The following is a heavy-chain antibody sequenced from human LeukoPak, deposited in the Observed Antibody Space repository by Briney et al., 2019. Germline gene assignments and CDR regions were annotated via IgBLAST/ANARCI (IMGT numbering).Heavy chain of an antibody. D-gene: IGHD3-3*01. CDR1: GDSVSSNSAA. V-gene: IGHV6-1*01. CDR3: ARGENYDFWSGYDHYYYYYGVDV. CDR2: TYYRSKWYN. Sequence: SQTLSLTCAISGDSVSSNSAAWNWIRQSPSRGLEWLGRTYYRSKWYNDYAVSVKSRITINPDTSKNQFSLQLNSVTPEDTAVYYCARGENYDFWSGYDHYYYYYGVDVWGQGTTVTVSS. J-gene: IGHJ6*02.